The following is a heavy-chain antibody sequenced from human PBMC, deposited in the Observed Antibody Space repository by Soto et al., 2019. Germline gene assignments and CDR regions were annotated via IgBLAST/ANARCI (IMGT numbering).Heavy chain of an antibody. CDR3: ACGHRLSNGFDP. CDR2: IYSSGNT. D-gene: IGHD2-21*01. V-gene: IGHV4-4*07. J-gene: IGHJ5*02. Sequence: SETLSLTCSVSGGTISGYYWTWIRQPAGKGLEWIGRIYSSGNTKYNPSLQSRVTMSLDTSNNQFSLRLTSVTAADTAVYYCACGHRLSNGFDPWAQRALVPVSS. CDR1: GGTISGYY.